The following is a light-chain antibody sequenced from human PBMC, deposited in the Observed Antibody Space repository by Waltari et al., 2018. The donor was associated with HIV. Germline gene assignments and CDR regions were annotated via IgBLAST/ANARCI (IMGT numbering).Light chain of an antibody. J-gene: IGLJ3*02. CDR2: GNN. V-gene: IGLV1-47*01. Sequence: QSVLTQPPSASETPGQRVTISCSGSSSNIGSNFVYRYQQLPGTAPKLLIYGNNRRPSGVPDRFSGSRSGTSASLAISGLRSEDEADYYCAAWDDSLGGLWVFGGGTKLTVL. CDR1: SSNIGSNF. CDR3: AAWDDSLGGLWV.